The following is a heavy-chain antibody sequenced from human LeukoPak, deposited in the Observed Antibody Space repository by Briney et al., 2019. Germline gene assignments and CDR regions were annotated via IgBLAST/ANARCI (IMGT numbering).Heavy chain of an antibody. J-gene: IGHJ4*02. V-gene: IGHV3-48*03. CDR1: GFTFRSYE. CDR3: ARDLEYTTSSGDY. D-gene: IGHD6-6*01. Sequence: GGSLRLSCAASGFTFRSYEMNWVRQAPGKGLEWVSYISSSGSNIFYADSVKGRFTISRDNAKNSLYLQMNSLRAEDTAVYYCARDLEYTTSSGDYWGQGTLVIVSS. CDR2: ISSSGSNI.